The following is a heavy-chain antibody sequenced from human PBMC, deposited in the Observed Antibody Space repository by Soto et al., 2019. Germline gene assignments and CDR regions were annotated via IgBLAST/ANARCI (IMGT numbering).Heavy chain of an antibody. V-gene: IGHV3-48*03. Sequence: GGTLRLSCAASGYSLSSHKMNWVRQAPGQGLEWIAYIRNTGSSLDYAVFGKGRFTLSRDNDMYSLYLQMNSLRAEATALYYCSIDARDPRGRWLNLDFWGRGNLVTVSS. CDR2: IRNTGSSL. D-gene: IGHD5-12*01. J-gene: IGHJ4*02. CDR3: SIDARDPRGRWLNLDF. CDR1: GYSLSSHK.